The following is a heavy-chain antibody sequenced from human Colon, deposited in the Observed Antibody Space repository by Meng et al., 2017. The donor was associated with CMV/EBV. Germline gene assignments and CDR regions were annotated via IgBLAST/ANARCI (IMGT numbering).Heavy chain of an antibody. CDR2: AYYRDKWYI. V-gene: IGHV6-1*01. Sequence: SETLSLTCAISGDRVSTSSAAWHWIRQSPSRGLEWLGRAYYRDKWYIDYAASLRSRITITPETSKNEFSLQLNSVTPEDTAVYYCVRAYASGYLDFWGQGTLVTVSS. CDR3: VRAYASGYLDF. J-gene: IGHJ4*02. CDR1: GDRVSTSSAA. D-gene: IGHD2-2*01.